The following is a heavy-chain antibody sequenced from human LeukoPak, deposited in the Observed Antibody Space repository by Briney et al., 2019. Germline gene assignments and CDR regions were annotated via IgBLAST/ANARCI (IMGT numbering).Heavy chain of an antibody. Sequence: ASVKVSCKASGYTFTGYSMHWVRQAPGQGLEWMGWINPNSGGTNYAQKFQGRVTMTRDTSISTAYMELSRLRSDDTAVYYCAAQGTIRSSTSWEVDYWGQGTLVTVSS. CDR1: GYTFTGYS. CDR3: AAQGTIRSSTSWEVDY. D-gene: IGHD2-2*01. J-gene: IGHJ4*02. V-gene: IGHV1-2*02. CDR2: INPNSGGT.